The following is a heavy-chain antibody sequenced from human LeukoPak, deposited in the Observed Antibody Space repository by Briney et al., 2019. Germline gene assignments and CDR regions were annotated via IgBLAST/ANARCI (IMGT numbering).Heavy chain of an antibody. CDR2: MNPNSGNT. J-gene: IGHJ6*03. Sequence: AXVKVSCKASGYTFTSYDINWVRQAPGQGREWMGWMNPNSGNTVYAQKFQGRVTMTGNTSISTAYMELSSLRSEDTAVYYCARGRHDMDVWGKGTTVTVSS. CDR3: ARGRHDMDV. V-gene: IGHV1-8*01. CDR1: GYTFTSYD.